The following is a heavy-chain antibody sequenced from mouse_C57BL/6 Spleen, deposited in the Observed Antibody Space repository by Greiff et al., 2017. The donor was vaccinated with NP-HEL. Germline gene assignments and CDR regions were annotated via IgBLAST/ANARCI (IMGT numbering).Heavy chain of an antibody. D-gene: IGHD2-5*01. CDR3: AKRDSNYEDAMDY. CDR1: GFSLTSYG. CDR2: IWRGGST. Sequence: VQLQQSGPGLVQPSQSLSITCTVSGFSLTSYGVHWIRQSPGKGLEWLGVIWRGGSTDYNADFMSRLSITKDNSKSQVFFKMNRRQAYDTAIYYCAKRDSNYEDAMDYWGQGTSVTVSS. J-gene: IGHJ4*01. V-gene: IGHV2-5*01.